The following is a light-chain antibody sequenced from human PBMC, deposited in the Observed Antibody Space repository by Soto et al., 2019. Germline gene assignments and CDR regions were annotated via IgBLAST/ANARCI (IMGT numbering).Light chain of an antibody. CDR1: QDIDIY. CDR2: GES. J-gene: IGKJ2*01. CDR3: QQSYRTPYT. Sequence: DIQLTQSPSVLSASVGDTVTITCRASQDIDIYLSWYQQKPGKVPKLLIYGESTLQSGVPSRFSGSGSGTDFTLTINNLQPEDFATYYCQQSYRTPYTFGQGTKVDI. V-gene: IGKV1-39*01.